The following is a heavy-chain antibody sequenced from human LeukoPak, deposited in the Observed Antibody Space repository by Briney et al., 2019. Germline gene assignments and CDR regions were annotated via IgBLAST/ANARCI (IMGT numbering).Heavy chain of an antibody. CDR1: GGTFSSYA. V-gene: IGHV1-18*01. CDR3: ARGGDGHNIWYYFDY. Sequence: GASVKVSCKASGGTFSSYAISWVRQAPGQGLEWMGWISAYNGNTNYAQKLQGRVTMTTDTSTSTAYMELRSLRSDDTAVYYCARGGDGHNIWYYFDYWGQGTLVTVSS. D-gene: IGHD5-24*01. J-gene: IGHJ4*02. CDR2: ISAYNGNT.